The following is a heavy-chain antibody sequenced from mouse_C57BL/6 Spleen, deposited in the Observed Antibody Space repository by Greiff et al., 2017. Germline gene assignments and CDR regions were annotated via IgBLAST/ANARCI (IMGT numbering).Heavy chain of an antibody. J-gene: IGHJ3*01. V-gene: IGHV5-4*01. CDR1: GFTFSSYA. CDR2: ISDGGSYT. Sequence: EVPRVESGGGLVKPGGSLKLSCAASGFTFSSYAMSWVRQTPEKRLEWVATISDGGSYTYYPDNVKGRFTISRDNAKNNLYLQMSHLKSEDTAMYYCARDPDGYPFAYWGQGTLVTVSA. CDR3: ARDPDGYPFAY. D-gene: IGHD2-3*01.